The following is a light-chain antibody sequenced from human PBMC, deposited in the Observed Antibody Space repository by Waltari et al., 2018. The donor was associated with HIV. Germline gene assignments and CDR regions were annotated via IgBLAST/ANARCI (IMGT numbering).Light chain of an antibody. CDR2: EVS. V-gene: IGLV2-23*02. J-gene: IGLJ2*01. CDR3: CSYAGSSRV. Sequence: QSALTQPASVSGSPGQSTTISCTATTSYVWSYHLVSWYQQHPGKAPKLMIYEVSKRPSGVSNRFSGSKSGNTASLTISGLQAEDEADYYCCSYAGSSRVFGGGTKLTVL. CDR1: TSYVWSYHL.